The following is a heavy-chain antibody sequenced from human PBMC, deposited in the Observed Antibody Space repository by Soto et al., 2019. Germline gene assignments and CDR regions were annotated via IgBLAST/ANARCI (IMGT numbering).Heavy chain of an antibody. CDR1: GGSISSSSYY. V-gene: IGHV4-39*07. D-gene: IGHD1-1*01. J-gene: IGHJ4*02. CDR2: TYYSGST. Sequence: SETLSLTCTVSGGSISSSSYYWGWIRQPPGKGLEWIGSTYYSGSTYYNPSLKSRITISVDTSKNQFSLKLNSVTAADTAVYYCARTRGTTKDYWGRGPLVTVSS. CDR3: ARTRGTTKDY.